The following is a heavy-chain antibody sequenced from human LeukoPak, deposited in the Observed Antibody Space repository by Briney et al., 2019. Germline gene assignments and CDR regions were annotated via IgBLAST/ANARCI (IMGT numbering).Heavy chain of an antibody. J-gene: IGHJ4*02. V-gene: IGHV4-38-2*01. Sequence: SETLSLTCEVSGYSISSGYYWGWIRQPPGKGLEWIGSIYHSGSTYYNPSLKSRVTISVDTSKNQFSLKLSPVTAADTAVYYCARGRWGGGDFDYWGQGTLVTVSS. CDR1: GYSISSGYY. D-gene: IGHD3-16*01. CDR2: IYHSGST. CDR3: ARGRWGGGDFDY.